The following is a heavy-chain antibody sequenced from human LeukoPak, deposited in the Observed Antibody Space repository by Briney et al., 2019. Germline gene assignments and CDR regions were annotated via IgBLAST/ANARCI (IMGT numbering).Heavy chain of an antibody. J-gene: IGHJ4*02. CDR3: ARNYYYGSGSYYKGPPIDY. Sequence: GASVKVSCKASGYTFTSYYMHWVRQAPGQGLEWMGIINPSGGGTSYAQKFQGRVTMTRDMSTSTVYMELSSLRSEDTAVYYCARNYYYGSGSYYKGPPIDYWGQGTLVTVSS. CDR1: GYTFTSYY. D-gene: IGHD3-10*01. CDR2: INPSGGGT. V-gene: IGHV1-46*01.